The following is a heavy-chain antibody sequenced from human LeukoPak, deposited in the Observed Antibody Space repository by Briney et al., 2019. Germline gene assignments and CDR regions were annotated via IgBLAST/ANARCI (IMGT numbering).Heavy chain of an antibody. D-gene: IGHD2-15*01. Sequence: GGPLRLSCAASGFTLSDYYMSWIRQAPGKGLEWVSYISSSGSTIYYADSVKGRFTISRDNAKNSLYLQMNGLRAEDTAVYYDARGRRIPGLPYYFDYWGQGTLVTVSS. CDR2: ISSSGSTI. CDR1: GFTLSDYY. V-gene: IGHV3-11*01. J-gene: IGHJ4*02. CDR3: ARGRRIPGLPYYFDY.